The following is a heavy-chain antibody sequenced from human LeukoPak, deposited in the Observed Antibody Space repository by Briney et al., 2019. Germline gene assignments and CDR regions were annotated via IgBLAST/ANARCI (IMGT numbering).Heavy chain of an antibody. Sequence: ASVKVSCKACGYTFTGYYLFWVRQAPGQGLEWMGWINPNSGATKYAQNFQGRVTLTSDTSIRTTYMELSSLRSDDTAVYYCARDERYSYGDNHYPDLGFWGQGTPVTVSS. CDR1: GYTFTGYY. V-gene: IGHV1-2*02. CDR3: ARDERYSYGDNHYPDLGF. J-gene: IGHJ4*02. D-gene: IGHD4/OR15-4a*01. CDR2: INPNSGAT.